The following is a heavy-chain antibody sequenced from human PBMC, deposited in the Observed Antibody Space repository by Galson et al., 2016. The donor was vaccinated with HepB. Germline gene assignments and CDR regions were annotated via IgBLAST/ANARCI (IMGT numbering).Heavy chain of an antibody. CDR2: ITGDSSRT. CDR1: ELTFTSYA. D-gene: IGHD3-3*01. CDR3: ASETYDDWRSAGPSDI. V-gene: IGHV3-23*01. J-gene: IGHJ3*02. Sequence: SLRLSCAGSELTFTSYAMNWVRQAPGKGLEWVSAITGDSSRTFYADSVKGRFTISRDNSKHPVYLPMNRQIVEDTAVYYCASETYDDWRSAGPSDIWGQGTLVTVCS.